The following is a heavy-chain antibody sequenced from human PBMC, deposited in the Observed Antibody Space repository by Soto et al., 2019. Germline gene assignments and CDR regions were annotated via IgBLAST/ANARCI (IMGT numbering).Heavy chain of an antibody. CDR1: GGSITSYY. CDR3: ARDLGFCSSTSCFPYFGP. D-gene: IGHD2-2*01. J-gene: IGHJ5*02. Sequence: SETLSLTCTVSGGSITSYYWSWIRQPPGKGLEWIGYIYYSGTPNYNPSLKTRVTISVDTPKNQFSLKLTSVTAADTAVYYCARDLGFCSSTSCFPYFGPWGQGTLVTVSS. V-gene: IGHV4-59*01. CDR2: IYYSGTP.